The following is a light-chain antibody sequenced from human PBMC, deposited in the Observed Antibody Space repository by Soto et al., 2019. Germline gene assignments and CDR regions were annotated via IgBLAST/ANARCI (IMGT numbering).Light chain of an antibody. CDR3: QQSYSSPET. Sequence: DIQMTQSPSSLSASVGDRVTITCRASQSISSYLNWYQQKPGKAPKLLIYAASSLQGGVPSRFSGSGSGTDFTLTISSLHPEDFATYYCQQSYSSPETFGQGTKVEI. CDR2: AAS. J-gene: IGKJ1*01. V-gene: IGKV1-39*01. CDR1: QSISSY.